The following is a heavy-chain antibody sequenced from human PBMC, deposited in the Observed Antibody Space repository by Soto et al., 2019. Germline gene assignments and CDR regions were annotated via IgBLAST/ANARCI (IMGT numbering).Heavy chain of an antibody. D-gene: IGHD3-22*01. V-gene: IGHV3-74*01. J-gene: IGHJ5*02. CDR1: GFTFSSFW. CDR2: IDNDGSNT. CDR3: AKDTYHYDSSGYYVFDR. Sequence: PGGSLRLSCAASGFTFSSFWMHWVRQAPGKGLVWVSRIDNDGSNTDYADSVKGRFTISRDNAKNTLYLQMNSLRAEDTAVYFCAKDTYHYDSSGYYVFDRWGQGPPVTVS.